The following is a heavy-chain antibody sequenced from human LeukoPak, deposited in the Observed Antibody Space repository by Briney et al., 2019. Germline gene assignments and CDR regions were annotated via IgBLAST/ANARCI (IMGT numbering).Heavy chain of an antibody. CDR2: INPNSGGT. CDR3: ARASGSYWWFDS. CDR1: GYTFTGYY. V-gene: IGHV1-2*02. D-gene: IGHD1-26*01. J-gene: IGHJ5*01. Sequence: ASVKVSCKASGYTFTGYYMHWVRQAPGQGLEWMGWINPNSGGTNYAQKFQGSVTMTRDTSISAVYMELSRLRSDDTAVYYCARASGSYWWFDSWGQGTLVTVSS.